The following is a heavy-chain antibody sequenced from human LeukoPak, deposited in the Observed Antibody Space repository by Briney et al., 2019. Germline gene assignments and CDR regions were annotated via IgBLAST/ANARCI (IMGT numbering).Heavy chain of an antibody. CDR1: GFTFSSYA. Sequence: GRSLRLSCAASGFTFSSYAMHWVRQAPGKGLEWVAVISYGGSNKYYADSVEGRFTISIDNSKNTLYLQMNSLRAEDTAVYYCARDHGGSSWYHYYYMDVWGKGTTVTVSS. J-gene: IGHJ6*03. CDR2: ISYGGSNK. D-gene: IGHD6-13*01. CDR3: ARDHGGSSWYHYYYMDV. V-gene: IGHV3-30*04.